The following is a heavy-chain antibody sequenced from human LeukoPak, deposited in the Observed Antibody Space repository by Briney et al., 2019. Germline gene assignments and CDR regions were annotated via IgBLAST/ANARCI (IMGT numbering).Heavy chain of an antibody. D-gene: IGHD5-18*01. CDR2: IYHSGST. V-gene: IGHV4-39*01. CDR3: ARQGGYSYGSGHYMDV. CDR1: GDSISSSSSY. Sequence: ASETLSLTCTVSGDSISSSSSYWGWIRQPPGKGLEWIGEIYHSGSTNYNPSLKSRVTISVDTSKNQFSLKLSSVTAADTAVYYCARQGGYSYGSGHYMDVWGKGTTVTISS. J-gene: IGHJ6*03.